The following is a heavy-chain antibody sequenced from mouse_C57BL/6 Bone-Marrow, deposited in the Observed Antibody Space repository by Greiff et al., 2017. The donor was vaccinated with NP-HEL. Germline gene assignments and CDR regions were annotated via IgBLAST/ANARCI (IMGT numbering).Heavy chain of an antibody. CDR2: IHPNSGST. Sequence: QVQLQQPGAELVKPGASVKLSCKASGYTFTSYWMHWVKQRPGQGLEWIGMIHPNSGSTNYNEKFKSKATLTVDKSSSTAYMQLSSLTSEDSAVYYCARSPSYYYGRSDVWGTGTTVTVSS. CDR1: GYTFTSYW. J-gene: IGHJ1*03. CDR3: ARSPSYYYGRSDV. V-gene: IGHV1-64*01. D-gene: IGHD1-1*01.